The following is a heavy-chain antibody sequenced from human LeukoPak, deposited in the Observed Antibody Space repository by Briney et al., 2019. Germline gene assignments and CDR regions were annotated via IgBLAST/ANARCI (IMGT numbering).Heavy chain of an antibody. V-gene: IGHV4-59*01. CDR2: IYYSGST. CDR3: ARVSSGVYFDY. Sequence: PSETLSRTCTVSGGSISSYYWSWIRQPPGKGLELIGYIYYSGSTNYNPSLKSRVTISVDTSKNQFSLKLSSVTAADTAVYYCARVSSGVYFDYWGQGTLVTVSS. CDR1: GGSISSYY. D-gene: IGHD2-15*01. J-gene: IGHJ4*02.